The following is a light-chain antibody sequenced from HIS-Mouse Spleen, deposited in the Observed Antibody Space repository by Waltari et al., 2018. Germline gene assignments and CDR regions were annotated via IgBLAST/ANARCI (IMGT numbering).Light chain of an antibody. Sequence: QSVLTQPPSASGTPGQRVTISCSGSSPNLGSNYVYWYQQLPGTAPKLLIHRNNQRPSGVPDRFSGSKSGTSASLAISGLRSEDEADYYCAAWDDSLSGWVFGGGTKLTVL. V-gene: IGLV1-47*01. CDR3: AAWDDSLSGWV. CDR2: RNN. J-gene: IGLJ3*02. CDR1: SPNLGSNY.